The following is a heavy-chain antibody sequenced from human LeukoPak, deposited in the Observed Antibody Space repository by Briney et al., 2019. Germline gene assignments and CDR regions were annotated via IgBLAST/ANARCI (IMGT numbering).Heavy chain of an antibody. CDR2: IWTSGSA. V-gene: IGHV4-61*02. CDR1: GGSISSGRNY. D-gene: IGHD2-15*01. Sequence: PSETLSLTCTVSGGSISSGRNYWSWIRQPAGKGLEWIGRIWTSGSANYNPSLRSRVTISLDTSKNLFSLNLSSVTAADTAVYYGARVDGSCSGGSCPSGNWFDPWGQGTLVTVSS. J-gene: IGHJ5*02. CDR3: ARVDGSCSGGSCPSGNWFDP.